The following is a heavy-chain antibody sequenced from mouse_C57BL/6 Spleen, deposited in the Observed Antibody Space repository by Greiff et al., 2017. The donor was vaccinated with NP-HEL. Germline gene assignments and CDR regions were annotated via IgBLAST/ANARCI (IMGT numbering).Heavy chain of an antibody. V-gene: IGHV1-81*01. CDR1: GYTFTSYG. D-gene: IGHD1-1*02. J-gene: IGHJ3*01. CDR3: AGSLWFAY. CDR2: IYPRSGNT. Sequence: LVESGAELARPGASVKLSCKASGYTFTSYGISWVKQRTGQGLEWIGEIYPRSGNTYYNEKFKGKATLTADKSSSTAYMELRSLTSEDSAVYFCAGSLWFAYWGQGTLVTVSA.